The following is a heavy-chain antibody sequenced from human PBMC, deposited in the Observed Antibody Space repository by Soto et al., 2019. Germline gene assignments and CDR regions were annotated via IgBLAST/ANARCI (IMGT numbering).Heavy chain of an antibody. V-gene: IGHV1-3*01. CDR1: GYTFTSYA. D-gene: IGHD2-15*01. CDR3: ARVRVRYGSFDY. J-gene: IGHJ4*02. Sequence: ASVKVSCKAAGYTFTSYAMHWVRQAPGQRLEWMGWINAGNGNTKYSQKFQGGVTITRDTSASTAYMELSSLRSEDTAVYYCARVRVRYGSFDYWGQGPLVTVSS. CDR2: INAGNGNT.